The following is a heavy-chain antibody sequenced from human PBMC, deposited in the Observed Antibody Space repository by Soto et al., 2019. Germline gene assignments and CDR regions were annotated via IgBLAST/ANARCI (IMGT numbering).Heavy chain of an antibody. Sequence: GGSLRLSCTASGFTFGDYAMSWFRQAPGKGLEWVGFIRSKAYGGKTEYAASVKGRFTISRDDSKSIAYLQMNSLKTEDTAVYYCTRGLDLDIVVGQDYYMDVWGKGTTVTVSS. V-gene: IGHV3-49*03. D-gene: IGHD2-2*03. J-gene: IGHJ6*03. CDR3: TRGLDLDIVVGQDYYMDV. CDR1: GFTFGDYA. CDR2: IRSKAYGGKT.